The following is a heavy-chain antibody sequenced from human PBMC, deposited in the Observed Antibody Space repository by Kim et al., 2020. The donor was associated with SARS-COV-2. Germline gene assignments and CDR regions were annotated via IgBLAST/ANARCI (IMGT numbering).Heavy chain of an antibody. CDR2: IYYTGST. CDR3: AAIVASGITPDF. Sequence: SETLSLTCTVSGASISSRSYYWGWIRQPPGKGLEWIASIYYTGSTYYNPSLKSRVTISVDTSTNHFSLNLSSVTAADTAVYYCAAIVASGITPDFWGKGTLVTVSS. CDR1: GASISSRSYY. V-gene: IGHV4-39*02. D-gene: IGHD6-13*01. J-gene: IGHJ4*02.